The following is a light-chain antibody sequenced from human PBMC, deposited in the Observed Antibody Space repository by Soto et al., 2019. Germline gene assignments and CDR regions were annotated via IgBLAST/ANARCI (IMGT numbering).Light chain of an antibody. CDR1: SIDVGGYNY. J-gene: IGLJ1*01. V-gene: IGLV2-14*01. CDR3: SSYSSTSTLYV. CDR2: DVT. Sequence: QSALTQPASVSGSRGQSITISCTGTSIDVGGYNYVSWYQQHPDKAPKLMIYDVTNRPSGVSNHFSGSKSGNTASLTISGLQAEDDADYFCSSYSSTSTLYVFGTGTKVTVL.